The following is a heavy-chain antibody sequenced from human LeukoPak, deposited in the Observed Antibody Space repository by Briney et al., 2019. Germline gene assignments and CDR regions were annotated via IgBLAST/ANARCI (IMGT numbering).Heavy chain of an antibody. CDR1: GGSITSVGHY. Sequence: PSETLSLTCTVSGGSITSVGHYWTWLRQPAGKGLEWIGRIYPSGNTMYNPSLKSRVTISVDTSKNQFSLKLSSVTAADTAVYYCASSGVGWFDPWGQGTLVTVSS. CDR2: IYPSGNT. D-gene: IGHD3-10*01. V-gene: IGHV4-61*02. J-gene: IGHJ5*02. CDR3: ASSGVGWFDP.